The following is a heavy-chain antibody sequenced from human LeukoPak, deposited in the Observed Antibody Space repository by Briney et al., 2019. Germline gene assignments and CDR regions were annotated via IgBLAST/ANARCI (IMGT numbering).Heavy chain of an antibody. CDR2: ISGDGVST. J-gene: IGHJ4*02. CDR3: ARESESSGWYDY. D-gene: IGHD6-13*01. Sequence: GGSLRLSCVASGLPIGDFAMHWVRQAPGKGLEWVSLISGDGVSTFYADSVKGRFSISRDNSKNSLYLQMNSLRSDDTALYYCARESESSGWYDYWGQGTLATVSS. V-gene: IGHV3-43*02. CDR1: GLPIGDFA.